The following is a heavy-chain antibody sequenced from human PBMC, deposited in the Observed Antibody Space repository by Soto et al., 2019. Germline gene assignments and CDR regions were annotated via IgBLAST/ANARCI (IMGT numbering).Heavy chain of an antibody. J-gene: IGHJ4*02. CDR2: IIPIFGTA. V-gene: IGHV1-69*12. CDR3: AREGAGSGGSYRDY. CDR1: GGTFSSYA. D-gene: IGHD1-26*01. Sequence: QVQLVQSGAEVKKPGSSVKVSCKASGGTFSSYAISWVRQAPGQGLEWMGGIIPIFGTANYAQKFQGRVTXXAXEXXSPAYMELSSLRSEDTAVYYCAREGAGSGGSYRDYWGQGTLVTVSS.